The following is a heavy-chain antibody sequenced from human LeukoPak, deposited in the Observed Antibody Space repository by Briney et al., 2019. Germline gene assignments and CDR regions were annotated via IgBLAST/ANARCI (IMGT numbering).Heavy chain of an antibody. CDR3: ARGQSPLMTYDILTGYESAFDI. J-gene: IGHJ3*02. D-gene: IGHD3-9*01. Sequence: SVKVSCKASGGTFSSYAISWVRQAPGQGLEWMGRIIPIFGTANYAQKFQGRVTITTDESTSTAYMELSSLRSEDTAVYYCARGQSPLMTYDILTGYESAFDIWGQGTMVTVSS. CDR2: IIPIFGTA. CDR1: GGTFSSYA. V-gene: IGHV1-69*05.